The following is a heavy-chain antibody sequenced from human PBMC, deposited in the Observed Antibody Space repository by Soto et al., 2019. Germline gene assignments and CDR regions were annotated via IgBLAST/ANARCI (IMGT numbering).Heavy chain of an antibody. D-gene: IGHD7-27*01. V-gene: IGHV3-73*01. CDR3: ARRKIALTRDWFDP. CDR2: IKSKGNDYAT. CDR1: GFTFSDSA. J-gene: IGHJ5*02. Sequence: EEQLVESGGGLVQPGGSLKLSCAASGFTFSDSAIHWVRQASGKGLEWVGRIKSKGNDYATAYGASMKGRFTISRDDSKNTAYLQMNRLKTEDQAVYYFARRKIALTRDWFDPWGQGTQVTVSS.